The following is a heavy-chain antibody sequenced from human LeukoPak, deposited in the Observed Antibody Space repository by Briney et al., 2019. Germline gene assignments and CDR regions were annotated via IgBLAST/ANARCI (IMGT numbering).Heavy chain of an antibody. D-gene: IGHD3-22*01. CDR2: ISSSSSYI. J-gene: IGHJ4*02. V-gene: IGHV3-21*01. CDR3: ARVLMPRDSSGYSYPGGFDY. Sequence: GGSLRLSCAASGFTFGSYSMNWVRQAPGKGLEWVSSISSSSSYIYYADSVKGRFTISRDNAKNSLYLQMNRLRAEDTAVYYCARVLMPRDSSGYSYPGGFDYWGQGTLVTVSS. CDR1: GFTFGSYS.